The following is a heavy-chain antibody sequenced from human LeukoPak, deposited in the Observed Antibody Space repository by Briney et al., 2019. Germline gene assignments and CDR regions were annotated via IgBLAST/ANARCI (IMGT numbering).Heavy chain of an antibody. CDR3: VRSSHRWSSSWDDAFDI. V-gene: IGHV3-30*02. Sequence: AGGSLRLSCAASGFTFSSYNMHWVRQAPGKGLEWVTFIRYDGTNQYYADSVKGRFTISRDNSKNTLYLQMNSLRGEDTAVFYCVRSSHRWSSSWDDAFDIWGQGTMVTVSS. CDR2: IRYDGTNQ. D-gene: IGHD6-13*01. CDR1: GFTFSSYN. J-gene: IGHJ3*02.